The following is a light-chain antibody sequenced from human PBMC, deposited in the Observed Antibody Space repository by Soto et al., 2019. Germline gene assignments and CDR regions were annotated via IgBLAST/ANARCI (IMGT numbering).Light chain of an antibody. Sequence: EIVLTQSPGTLSLSPGERATLSCRASQSISNNYLAWYQQKPGQAPRLLIYGASGRATGIPARFSGSGSGTDFTLTISRLEPEDFAVYYCQQYGGSPRGTFGQGTMVEIK. J-gene: IGKJ1*01. V-gene: IGKV3-20*01. CDR3: QQYGGSPRGT. CDR2: GAS. CDR1: QSISNNY.